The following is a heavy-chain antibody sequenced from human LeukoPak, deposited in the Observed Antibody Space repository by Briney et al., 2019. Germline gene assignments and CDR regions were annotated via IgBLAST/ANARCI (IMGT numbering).Heavy chain of an antibody. J-gene: IGHJ5*02. CDR2: IYYSGST. CDR3: ARRGYCSSTSCYEYWFDP. V-gene: IGHV4-39*01. Sequence: SETLSLTCTVSGGSISSSSYYWGWIRQPPGKGLEWNGIIYYSGSTYYNPSLKSRLTISVDTSKNQFSLKLSSVTATDTAVYYCARRGYCSSTSCYEYWFDPWGQGTLVTVSS. CDR1: GGSISSSSYY. D-gene: IGHD2-2*01.